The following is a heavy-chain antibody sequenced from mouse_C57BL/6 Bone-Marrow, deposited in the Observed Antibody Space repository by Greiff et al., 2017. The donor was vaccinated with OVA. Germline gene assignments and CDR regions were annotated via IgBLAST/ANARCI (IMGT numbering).Heavy chain of an antibody. CDR1: GYTFTDYY. J-gene: IGHJ4*01. V-gene: IGHV1-19*01. D-gene: IGHD2-5*01. CDR2: INPYNGGT. Sequence: EVQLQQSGPVLVKPGASVKMSCKASGYTFTDYYMNWVKQSHGKSLEWIGVINPYNGGTSYNQKFKGKATLTVDKSSSTAYMELNSLTSEDSAVYYCARGGDSNVYAMDYWGQGTSVTVSS. CDR3: ARGGDSNVYAMDY.